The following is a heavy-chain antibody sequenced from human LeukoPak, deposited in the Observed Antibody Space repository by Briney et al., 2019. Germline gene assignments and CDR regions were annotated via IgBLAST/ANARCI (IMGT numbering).Heavy chain of an antibody. CDR2: IYYSGST. D-gene: IGHD3-22*01. J-gene: IGHJ6*02. V-gene: IGHV4-59*01. CDR1: GGSISNYY. CDR3: ARDSSGYAYYGMDV. Sequence: SETLSLTCTVSGGSISNYYWSWIRQPPGKGLEWIGYIYYSGSTNYNPSLKSRVTISVDTSKNQFSLKLSSVTAADTAVYYCARDSSGYAYYGMDVWGQGTTVTVSS.